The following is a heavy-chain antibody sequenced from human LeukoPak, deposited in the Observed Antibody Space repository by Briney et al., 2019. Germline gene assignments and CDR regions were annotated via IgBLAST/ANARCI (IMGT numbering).Heavy chain of an antibody. CDR2: IIPLFGTA. CDR1: GAIFSSHA. V-gene: IGHV1-69*13. Sequence: SVKVSCKASGAIFSSHAISWVRQAPGQGLEWMGVIIPLFGTANYAQKFQDRITITADESTSTAYMELSSLRFEHTAVYYCAADRSFDFWSDYYTVWGQGTLVTVSS. CDR3: AADRSFDFWSDYYTV. D-gene: IGHD3-3*01. J-gene: IGHJ4*02.